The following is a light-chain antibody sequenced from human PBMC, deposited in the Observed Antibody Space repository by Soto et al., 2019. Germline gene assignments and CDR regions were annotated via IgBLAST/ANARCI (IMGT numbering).Light chain of an antibody. V-gene: IGKV3D-15*01. J-gene: IGKJ5*01. CDR3: QQYNNWPLT. Sequence: IVLTQSTATLSVSPGERATLSCRASQSVSSNLAWHQQRPGQAPRLLIYGASTRATGVPARFSGGGSGTEFTLTITSLQSEDFAVYWCQQYNNWPLTFGPGTLLEIK. CDR1: QSVSSN. CDR2: GAS.